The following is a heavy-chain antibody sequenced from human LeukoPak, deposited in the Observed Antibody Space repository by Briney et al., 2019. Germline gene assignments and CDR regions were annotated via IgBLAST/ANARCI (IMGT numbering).Heavy chain of an antibody. V-gene: IGHV3-48*04. CDR3: ARDYCSGPKCYFIDY. CDR1: GFTFSNYS. J-gene: IGHJ4*02. CDR2: ITSSSTV. D-gene: IGHD2-15*01. Sequence: GGSLRLSCAASGFTFSNYSMNWVRQAPGKGLEWVSYITSSSTVYYAGSVKGRFTITRDNAKNSLFLQMNSLRAEDTAVYYCARDYCSGPKCYFIDYWGQGALVTVSS.